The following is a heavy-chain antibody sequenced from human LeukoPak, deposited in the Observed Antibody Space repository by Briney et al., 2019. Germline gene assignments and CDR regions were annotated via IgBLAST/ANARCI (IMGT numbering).Heavy chain of an antibody. CDR1: GGTFSSYT. D-gene: IGHD5-18*01. CDR3: ARVAGYSYGPSFDY. J-gene: IGHJ4*02. V-gene: IGHV1-69*02. CDR2: IIPTLGIA. Sequence: GASVKVSCKASGGTFSSYTISWVRQAPGQGLEWMGRIIPTLGIANYAQKFQGRVTITADKSTSTAYMELSSLRSEDTAVYYCARVAGYSYGPSFDYWGQGTLVTVSS.